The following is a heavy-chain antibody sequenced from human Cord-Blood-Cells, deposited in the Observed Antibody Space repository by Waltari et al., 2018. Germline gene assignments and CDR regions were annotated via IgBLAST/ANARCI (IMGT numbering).Heavy chain of an antibody. CDR2: IIHIFGTA. D-gene: IGHD7-27*01. Sequence: QVQLVQSGAEVKKPGSSVKVSCTASGGTFSSHAIGWVRHAPGQGLEWMGGIIHIFGTANYAQKFQVRGTITADESTSTAYMELSSLRSEDTAVYYCARETGDSDAFDIWGQGTMVTVSS. CDR3: ARETGDSDAFDI. V-gene: IGHV1-69*01. J-gene: IGHJ3*02. CDR1: GGTFSSHA.